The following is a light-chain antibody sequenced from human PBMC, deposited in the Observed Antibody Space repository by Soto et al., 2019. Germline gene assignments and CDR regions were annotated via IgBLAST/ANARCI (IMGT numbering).Light chain of an antibody. CDR2: DAS. V-gene: IGKV3-11*01. J-gene: IGKJ1*01. Sequence: EVVLTQSSVTLSLSPGERATLSCRASQSVTTYLAWYQQIPGQAPRLLIYDASTRATGIPARFSGSGSGTDFTLTISSLQPEDFAVYYCQHRSNWPGTFGQGTKVDI. CDR1: QSVTTY. CDR3: QHRSNWPGT.